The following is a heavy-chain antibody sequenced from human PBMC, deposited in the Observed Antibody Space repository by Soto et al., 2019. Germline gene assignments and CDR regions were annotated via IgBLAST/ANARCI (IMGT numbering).Heavy chain of an antibody. CDR2: IYPGDSDT. V-gene: IGHV5-51*07. CDR3: ARTAAAGKYYYGVDV. Sequence: GVPPKTCSKGCGEGFNSCSIGWAHHMTKKGLEWMGIIYPGDSDTRYSPSFQGQVTISADKSISTAYLQWSSLKASDTAIYYCARTAAAGKYYYGVDVWGQGTTVTVSS. D-gene: IGHD6-13*01. J-gene: IGHJ6*02. CDR1: GEGFNSCS.